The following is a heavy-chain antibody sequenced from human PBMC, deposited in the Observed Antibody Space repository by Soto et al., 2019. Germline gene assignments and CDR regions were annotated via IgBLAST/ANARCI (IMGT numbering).Heavy chain of an antibody. J-gene: IGHJ3*02. CDR2: MNPNSGNT. CDR3: ASPARNYDFWSGYSFDI. Sequence: ASVKVSCKASGYTFTNYYMHWVRQAPGQGLEWMGWMNPNSGNTGYAQKFQGRVTMTRNTSISTAYMELSSLRSEDTAVYYCASPARNYDFWSGYSFDIWAQGTMVTVSS. CDR1: GYTFTNYY. D-gene: IGHD3-3*01. V-gene: IGHV1-8*02.